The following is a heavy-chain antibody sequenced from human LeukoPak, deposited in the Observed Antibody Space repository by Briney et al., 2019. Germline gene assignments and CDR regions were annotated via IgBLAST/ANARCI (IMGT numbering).Heavy chain of an antibody. Sequence: GGSLRLSCAASGFTFSSYAMSWVRQAPGKGLEWVSAISGSGGSTYYADSVKGRFTIPRDNSKNTLYLQMNSLRAEDTAVYYCAKGPARGAAAGIDYWGQGTLVTVSS. CDR1: GFTFSSYA. J-gene: IGHJ4*02. CDR2: ISGSGGST. V-gene: IGHV3-23*01. D-gene: IGHD6-13*01. CDR3: AKGPARGAAAGIDY.